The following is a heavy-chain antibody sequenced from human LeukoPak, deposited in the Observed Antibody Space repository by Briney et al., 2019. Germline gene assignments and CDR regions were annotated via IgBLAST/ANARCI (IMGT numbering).Heavy chain of an antibody. CDR3: AKDVGWNYPYYFDY. CDR2: ISYDGSNK. V-gene: IGHV3-30*18. Sequence: GGSLRLSCAASGFTFSSYGMHWVRQAPGKGLEWVAVISYDGSNKYYADSVKGRFTISRDNSKNTLYLQMNSLRAEDTVVYYCAKDVGWNYPYYFDYWGQGTLVTVSS. CDR1: GFTFSSYG. J-gene: IGHJ4*02. D-gene: IGHD1-7*01.